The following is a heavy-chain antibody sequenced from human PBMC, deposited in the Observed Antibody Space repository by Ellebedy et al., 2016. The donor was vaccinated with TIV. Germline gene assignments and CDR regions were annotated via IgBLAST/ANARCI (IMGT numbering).Heavy chain of an antibody. J-gene: IGHJ4*02. CDR1: GFTFSTYW. D-gene: IGHD1-26*01. V-gene: IGHV3-74*01. Sequence: GGSLRLXXAASGFTFSTYWMHWVRPAPGKGLVWVSRSNIAGSSTYYADSVKGRFTISRDNAKNTLYLQMNSLRAEDTAVYFCARPHAGSYYWDSWGQGTLVTVSS. CDR3: ARPHAGSYYWDS. CDR2: SNIAGSST.